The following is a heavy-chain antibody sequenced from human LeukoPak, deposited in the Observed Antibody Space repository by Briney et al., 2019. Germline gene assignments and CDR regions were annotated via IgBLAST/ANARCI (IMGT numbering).Heavy chain of an antibody. J-gene: IGHJ5*02. Sequence: PSETLSLTCTVSGGSISSDYWSWIRQPPGKGLEWIGYIYNSGSTNYNPSLKSRVTISVDTSKNQFFLKLSSVTAADTAVYYCAKIAVAGVRNWFDPWGQGTLVTVSS. D-gene: IGHD6-19*01. CDR1: GGSISSDY. V-gene: IGHV4-59*01. CDR2: IYNSGST. CDR3: AKIAVAGVRNWFDP.